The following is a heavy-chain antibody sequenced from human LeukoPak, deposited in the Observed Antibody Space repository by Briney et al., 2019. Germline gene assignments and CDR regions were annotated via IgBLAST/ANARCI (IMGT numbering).Heavy chain of an antibody. J-gene: IGHJ4*02. CDR1: GYTFTSYG. CDR2: ISAYNGNT. V-gene: IGHV1-18*01. D-gene: IGHD5-12*01. Sequence: WASVKVSCKASGYTFTSYGISWVRQAPGQGLEWMGWISAYNGNTNYAQKLQGRVTMTTDTSTSTAYMELRSLRSDDTAVYYCASEQFSGYWGYWGQGTLVTVSS. CDR3: ASEQFSGYWGY.